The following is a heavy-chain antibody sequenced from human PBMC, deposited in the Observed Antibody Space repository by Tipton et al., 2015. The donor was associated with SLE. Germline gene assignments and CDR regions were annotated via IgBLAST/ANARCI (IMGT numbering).Heavy chain of an antibody. Sequence: SLRLSCAASGFTFSSYWMHWVRQAPGKGLVWVSRINSDGSSTSYADSVKGRFTISRDNSKNTLYLQMNSLRAEDTAVYYCAKVAQSGLFDYWGQGTLVTVSS. CDR2: INSDGSST. CDR3: AKVAQSGLFDY. D-gene: IGHD3-3*01. CDR1: GFTFSSYW. J-gene: IGHJ4*02. V-gene: IGHV3-74*01.